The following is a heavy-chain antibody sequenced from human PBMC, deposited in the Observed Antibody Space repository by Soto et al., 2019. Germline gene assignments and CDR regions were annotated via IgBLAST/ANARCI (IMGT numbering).Heavy chain of an antibody. CDR2: INHSGST. D-gene: IGHD6-13*01. CDR1: GGSFSGYY. J-gene: IGHJ4*02. CDR3: ARFRYRSSWYGRAYYFDY. Sequence: SETLSLTCAVYGGSFSGYYWSWIRQPPGKGLEWIGEINHSGSTNYNPSLKSRVTISVDTSKNQFSLKLSSVTAADTAVFYCARFRYRSSWYGRAYYFDYWGQGTLVTVSS. V-gene: IGHV4-34*01.